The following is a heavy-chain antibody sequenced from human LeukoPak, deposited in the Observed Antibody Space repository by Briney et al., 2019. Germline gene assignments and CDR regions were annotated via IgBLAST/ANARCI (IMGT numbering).Heavy chain of an antibody. CDR1: GFTFSSYG. CDR3: ARSHRLLLPDY. V-gene: IGHV3-33*01. J-gene: IGHJ4*02. CDR2: IWYDGSEK. Sequence: PSGRSLILSCEASGFTFSSYGMHWVRQAPGKGLEWVAVIWYDGSEKYYGDSVKGRFTISRDNSKNMLYLQMSSLRAEDTALYYCARSHRLLLPDYWGQGTLVTVSS. D-gene: IGHD2-21*02.